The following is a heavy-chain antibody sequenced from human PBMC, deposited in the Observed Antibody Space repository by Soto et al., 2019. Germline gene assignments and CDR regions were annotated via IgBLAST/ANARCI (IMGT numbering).Heavy chain of an antibody. J-gene: IGHJ4*02. CDR3: AKDLRFSIAEDY. Sequence: PGGSLRLSCAASGFTFSSYAMSWVRQAPGKGLEWVSAISGSGGSTYYADSVRGRFTISRDNSKNTLYLQMNSLRAEDTAVYYCAKDLRFSIAEDYWGQGTLVTVSS. CDR2: ISGSGGST. D-gene: IGHD6-6*01. CDR1: GFTFSSYA. V-gene: IGHV3-23*01.